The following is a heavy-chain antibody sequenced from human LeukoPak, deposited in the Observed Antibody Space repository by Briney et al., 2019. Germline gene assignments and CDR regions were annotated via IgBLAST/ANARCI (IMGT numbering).Heavy chain of an antibody. J-gene: IGHJ4*02. CDR1: GFTFSSYW. CDR3: AREYCSSTSCYMFDY. CDR2: IKQDGSEK. D-gene: IGHD2-2*02. Sequence: GGSLRLSCAASGFTFSSYWMSWVRQAPGKGLEWVANIKQDGSEKYYVDSVKGRFTISRDNAKNSLYLQMNSLRAEDTAVYYCAREYCSSTSCYMFDYWGQGTLVTVSS. V-gene: IGHV3-7*01.